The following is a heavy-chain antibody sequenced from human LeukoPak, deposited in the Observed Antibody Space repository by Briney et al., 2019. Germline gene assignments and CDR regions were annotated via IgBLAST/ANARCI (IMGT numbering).Heavy chain of an antibody. CDR3: ARELRSGYDLSWFDP. D-gene: IGHD5-12*01. CDR1: GGSISSYY. CDR2: IYTSGST. Sequence: NPSETLSLTCTVSGGSISSYYWSWIRQPAGKGLEWIGRIYTSGSTNYNPSLKSRVTMSVDTSKNQFSLKLSSVTAADTAVYYGARELRSGYDLSWFDPWGQGTLVTVSS. V-gene: IGHV4-4*07. J-gene: IGHJ5*02.